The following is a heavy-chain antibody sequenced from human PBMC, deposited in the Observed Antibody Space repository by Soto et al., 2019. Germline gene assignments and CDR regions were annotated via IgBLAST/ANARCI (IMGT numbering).Heavy chain of an antibody. Sequence: GSLRLSCAASGLTGSSVWINWGRQAPGKGLEWVGRVKSKNDGGTTDFAAPVKGRFAISRDDSKNMVYLEMNSLQTEDTAIYYCTTDSYITSIIVRFDYWGHGTLVTVSS. CDR2: VKSKNDGGTT. V-gene: IGHV3-15*07. D-gene: IGHD3-22*01. CDR1: GLTGSSVW. J-gene: IGHJ4*01. CDR3: TTDSYITSIIVRFDY.